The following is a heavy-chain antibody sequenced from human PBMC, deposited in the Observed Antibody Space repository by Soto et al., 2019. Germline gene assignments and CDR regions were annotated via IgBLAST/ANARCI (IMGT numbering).Heavy chain of an antibody. Sequence: QITLKESGPTLVKPTQTLTLTCTFSGFSLSTSGVGVGWIRQPPGKALEWLALIYWDDDKRYSPSLKSRLTITKDTSKNQVVLTMTNMDPVDTATYYCARSPEEWELLVWFDPWGQGTLVTVSS. D-gene: IGHD1-26*01. CDR3: ARSPEEWELLVWFDP. CDR2: IYWDDDK. V-gene: IGHV2-5*02. CDR1: GFSLSTSGVG. J-gene: IGHJ5*02.